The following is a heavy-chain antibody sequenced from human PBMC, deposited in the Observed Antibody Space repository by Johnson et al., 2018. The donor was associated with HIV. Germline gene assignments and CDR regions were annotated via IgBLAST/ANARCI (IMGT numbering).Heavy chain of an antibody. CDR3: SRENYNFWSGYWGAFDI. CDR1: GFTFGDYA. CDR2: IRSKAYGGTT. J-gene: IGHJ3*02. V-gene: IGHV3-49*04. D-gene: IGHD3-3*01. Sequence: VQLVESGGGLVQPGRSLRLSCTASGFTFGDYAMSWVRQAPGKGLEWVGFIRSKAYGGTTEYAASVKGRFIISRDDSKSIAYLQMNSLKTEDTAVYYCSRENYNFWSGYWGAFDIW.